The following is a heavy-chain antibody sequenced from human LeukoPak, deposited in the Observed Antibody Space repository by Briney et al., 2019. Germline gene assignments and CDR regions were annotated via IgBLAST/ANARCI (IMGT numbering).Heavy chain of an antibody. D-gene: IGHD4-17*01. Sequence: GGSLRLSCAAPGFTFSNYWMTWVRQAPGKGLEWVANVKPDGSAHTYVDSVKGRFTTSRDNAKNSVYLQMNSLRAEDTAVYYCARDYGDSYWGQGALVTVSS. CDR2: VKPDGSAH. CDR1: GFTFSNYW. J-gene: IGHJ4*02. V-gene: IGHV3-7*04. CDR3: ARDYGDSY.